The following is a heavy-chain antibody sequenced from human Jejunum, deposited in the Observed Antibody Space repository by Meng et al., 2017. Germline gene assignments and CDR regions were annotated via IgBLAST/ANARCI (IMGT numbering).Heavy chain of an antibody. CDR1: GYTFTDYY. Sequence: HVRLVHVAAEVKEPGASVKVSCKASGYTFTDYYLYWVRQAPGQGLEWMGRINTRTGGTIYTQKFYGRVTMTRDTSISTAYMELSRLRSDDTAVYYCARELISYAFDYWGQGSLVTVSS. J-gene: IGHJ4*02. CDR3: ARELISYAFDY. V-gene: IGHV1-2*06. CDR2: INTRTGGT. D-gene: IGHD1-26*01.